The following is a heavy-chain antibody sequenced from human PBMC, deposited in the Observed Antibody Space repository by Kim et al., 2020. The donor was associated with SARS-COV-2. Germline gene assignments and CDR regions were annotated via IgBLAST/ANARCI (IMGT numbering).Heavy chain of an antibody. CDR3: ARDLAIQDYGDTGPDY. V-gene: IGHV3-33*01. D-gene: IGHD4-17*01. CDR1: GFTFSSYG. J-gene: IGHJ4*02. CDR2: IWYDGSNK. Sequence: GGSLRLSCAASGFTFSSYGMHWVRQAPGKGLEWVAVIWYDGSNKYYADSVKGRFTISRDNSKNTLYLQMNSLRAEDTAVYYCARDLAIQDYGDTGPDYWGQGTPVTVSS.